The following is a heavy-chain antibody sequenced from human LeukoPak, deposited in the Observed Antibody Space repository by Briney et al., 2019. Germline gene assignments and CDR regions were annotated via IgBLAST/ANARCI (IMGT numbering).Heavy chain of an antibody. CDR2: INWNSISI. D-gene: IGHD6-19*01. Sequence: GGSLRLSCAASGFIFDDYAMHWVRQAPGKGLEWVSGINWNSISIDYADSVKGRFTVSRDNAKNSLYLQIHSLRPEDTAFYYCAKHGSSGFYYFDYWGQGTLVTVSS. CDR1: GFIFDDYA. J-gene: IGHJ4*02. V-gene: IGHV3-9*01. CDR3: AKHGSSGFYYFDY.